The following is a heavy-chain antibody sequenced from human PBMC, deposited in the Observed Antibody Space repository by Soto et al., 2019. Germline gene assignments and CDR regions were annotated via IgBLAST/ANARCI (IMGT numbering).Heavy chain of an antibody. CDR1: GFTFSSYA. J-gene: IGHJ5*02. V-gene: IGHV3-23*01. CDR2: ISGSGGST. D-gene: IGHD5-12*01. Sequence: EVQLLESGGGLVQPGGSLRLSCAASGFTFSSYAMSWVRQAPGKGLEWVSAISGSGGSTYYADSVKGRFTISRDNSKNTLYRQMNSLRAEDTAVYYCAKVGTGGGYSGYDPPTPWGQGTLVTVSS. CDR3: AKVGTGGGYSGYDPPTP.